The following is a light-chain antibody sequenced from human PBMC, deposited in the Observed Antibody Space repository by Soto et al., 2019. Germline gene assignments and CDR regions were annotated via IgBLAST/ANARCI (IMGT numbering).Light chain of an antibody. CDR2: GAS. Sequence: EIVLTPSPGTLSLSPGERATLSCRASRSVSSSYLAWYQQKPGHAPRLLIYGASSRATGIPDRFSGSGSGTDFTLTISRLPPEDFAVYYCQQYCSSPSFTFGPGTKVDIK. V-gene: IGKV3-20*01. CDR1: RSVSSSY. CDR3: QQYCSSPSFT. J-gene: IGKJ3*01.